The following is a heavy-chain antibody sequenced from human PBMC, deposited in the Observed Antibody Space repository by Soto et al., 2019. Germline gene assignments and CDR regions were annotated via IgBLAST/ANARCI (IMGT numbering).Heavy chain of an antibody. Sequence: QVQLVQSGAEVRKSGASVRVSCKAAGYTCSITYLHWLRQAPGQGLEWLGLVYPSGGGTNYKESFKGRLNITRDTSTSTVYMDLSRLTSEDTAIYYCGRGYCSGGNCYNGLDVWGQGTTVTVSS. D-gene: IGHD2-15*01. CDR2: VYPSGGGT. CDR1: GYTCSITY. J-gene: IGHJ6*02. V-gene: IGHV1-46*01. CDR3: GRGYCSGGNCYNGLDV.